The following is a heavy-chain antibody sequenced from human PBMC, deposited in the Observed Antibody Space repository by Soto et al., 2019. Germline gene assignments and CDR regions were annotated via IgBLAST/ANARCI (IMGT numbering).Heavy chain of an antibody. D-gene: IGHD3-10*01. CDR3: ARAGYYGSGSYFDY. CDR2: ISSSGSTI. Sequence: GGSLRLSCAASGFTFSSYEMNWVRQAPGKGLEWVSYISSSGSTIYYADSVKDRFTISRDNAKNSLYLQMNSLRAEDTAVYYCARAGYYGSGSYFDYWGQGTLVTVSS. CDR1: GFTFSSYE. J-gene: IGHJ4*02. V-gene: IGHV3-48*03.